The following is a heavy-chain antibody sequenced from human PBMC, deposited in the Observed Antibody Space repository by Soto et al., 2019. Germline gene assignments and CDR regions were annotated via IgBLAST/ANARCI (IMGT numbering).Heavy chain of an antibody. J-gene: IGHJ4*02. CDR1: GGSISSYY. V-gene: IGHV4-59*08. CDR2: IYYSGST. CDR3: ARHQGRRTFFDY. D-gene: IGHD1-26*01. Sequence: SETLSLTRTVSGGSISSYYWSWIRQPPGKGLEWIGYIYYSGSTNYNPSLQSRVTISVDTSKNQFSLKLSSVTAADTAVYYCARHQGRRTFFDYWGQGTLVTVSS.